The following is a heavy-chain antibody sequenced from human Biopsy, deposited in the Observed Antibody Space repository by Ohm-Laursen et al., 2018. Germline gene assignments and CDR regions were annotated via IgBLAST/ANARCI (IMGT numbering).Heavy chain of an antibody. V-gene: IGHV1-69*06. CDR3: ATKLTGYFHH. Sequence: GASVKVSCKSPEGTFSNYGVNWVRQAPGQGLEWLGGNIPILGTGNYAQKFQDRVTVAADTSTSTATMELRSLRSDDTAAYYCATKLTGYFHHWGQGTLVIVSS. D-gene: IGHD3-9*01. CDR1: EGTFSNYG. CDR2: NIPILGTG. J-gene: IGHJ1*01.